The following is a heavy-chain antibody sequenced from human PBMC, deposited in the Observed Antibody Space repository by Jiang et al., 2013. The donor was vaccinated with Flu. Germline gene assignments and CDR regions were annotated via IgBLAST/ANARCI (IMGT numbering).Heavy chain of an antibody. V-gene: IGHV4-31*01. CDR2: IYYSGST. Sequence: GSGLVKPSQTLSLTCTVSGGSISSGGYYWSWIRQHPGKGLEWIGYIYYSGSTYYNPSLKSLVTISVDTSKNQFSLKLSSVTAADTAVYYCARGYCSGGSCYYFDYVGPGNPGHRLL. D-gene: IGHD2-15*01. CDR3: ARGYCSGGSCYYFDY. J-gene: IGHJ4*02. CDR1: GGSISSGGYY.